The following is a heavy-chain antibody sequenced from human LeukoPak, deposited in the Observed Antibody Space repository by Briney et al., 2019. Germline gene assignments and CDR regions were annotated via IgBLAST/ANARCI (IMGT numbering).Heavy chain of an antibody. Sequence: GGSLRLSCAASGFSFSTYNMNWVRQAPGQRLEWVSSITGGSSYIYYADSVKGRFTISRDNAKSSLYLQMDSLRAEDTAVYYCARDPYSGNYGAYYYYYMDVWGKGTRVTIPS. D-gene: IGHD1-26*01. CDR1: GFSFSTYN. CDR3: ARDPYSGNYGAYYYYYMDV. V-gene: IGHV3-21*01. J-gene: IGHJ6*03. CDR2: ITGGSSYI.